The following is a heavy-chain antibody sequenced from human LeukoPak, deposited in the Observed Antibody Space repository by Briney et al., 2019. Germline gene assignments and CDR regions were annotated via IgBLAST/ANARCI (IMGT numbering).Heavy chain of an antibody. V-gene: IGHV3-23*01. J-gene: IGHJ4*02. D-gene: IGHD4-17*01. CDR1: GFTFSGSA. CDR2: IDRSGGRT. Sequence: GGSLRLSCAASGFTFSGSAMSWVRQAPGKGLEWVSGIDRSGGRTYYADPVKGRFTISRDNSKNMLYLQINSLRAEDMAVYYCARATSYGDHKIYFDYWGQGTLVTASS. CDR3: ARATSYGDHKIYFDY.